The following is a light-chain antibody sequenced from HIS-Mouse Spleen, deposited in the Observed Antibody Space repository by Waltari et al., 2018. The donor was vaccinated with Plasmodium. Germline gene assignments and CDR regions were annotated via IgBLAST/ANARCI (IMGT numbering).Light chain of an antibody. CDR3: QSADSSGTYV. J-gene: IGLJ1*01. CDR1: ALPKQY. CDR2: KDS. V-gene: IGLV3-25*03. Sequence: SYELPQPPSVSVSPGQTARITCSGDALPKQYAYWYQQKPGQAPGLVIYKDSERPSGIPERFSGSSSGTTVTLTISGVQAEDEADYYCQSADSSGTYVFGTGTKVTVL.